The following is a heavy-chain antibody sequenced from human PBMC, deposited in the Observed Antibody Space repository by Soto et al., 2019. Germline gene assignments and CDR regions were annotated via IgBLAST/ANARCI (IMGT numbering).Heavy chain of an antibody. D-gene: IGHD5-12*01. CDR1: GDTFNDYY. CDR3: ARESGGATATLDYYYFYMDV. Sequence: QVQLVQSGAEVKKPGASVTVSCRSSGDTFNDYYIHWVRQAPGQGLEWMGWINPNGGVTKYAQKFQGWVSMTRDTSLRTVYMQLSRLRSDDTAVYYCARESGGATATLDYYYFYMDVWGTGTMVTVSS. CDR2: INPNGGVT. J-gene: IGHJ6*03. V-gene: IGHV1-2*04.